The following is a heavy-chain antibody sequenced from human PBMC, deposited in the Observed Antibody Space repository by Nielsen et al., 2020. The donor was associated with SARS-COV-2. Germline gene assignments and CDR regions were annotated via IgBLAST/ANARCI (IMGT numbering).Heavy chain of an antibody. Sequence: LRLSCTVSGGSISSGGYYWSWIRQHPGKGLKWIGYIYDSGSTYYNPSLMSRVTISVDTSKNQFSLKLSSVTAADTAVYYCARRDEDWFDPWGQGTLVTVSS. CDR2: IYDSGST. CDR1: GGSISSGGYY. J-gene: IGHJ5*02. V-gene: IGHV4-31*03. CDR3: ARRDEDWFDP.